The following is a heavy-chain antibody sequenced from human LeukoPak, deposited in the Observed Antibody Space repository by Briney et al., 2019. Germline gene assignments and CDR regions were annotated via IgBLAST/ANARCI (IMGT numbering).Heavy chain of an antibody. CDR3: ARDRSSSGWYRSF. CDR1: GFTFSSSG. J-gene: IGHJ4*02. D-gene: IGHD6-19*01. Sequence: PGGSLRLSCAASGFTFSSSGMIWVRQAPGKGLEWVANIKQDGSEKYYVDSVKGRFTISRDNAKNSLYLQMNSLRAEDTAVYYCARDRSSSGWYRSFWGQGTLVTVSS. V-gene: IGHV3-7*01. CDR2: IKQDGSEK.